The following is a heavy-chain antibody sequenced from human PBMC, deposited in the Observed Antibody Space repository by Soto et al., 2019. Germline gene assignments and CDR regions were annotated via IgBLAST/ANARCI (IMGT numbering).Heavy chain of an antibody. V-gene: IGHV1-2*04. Sequence: SVKVSCKPSGYTFTGYYMHWLRQAPGQGLEWMEWINPNRGGTNYAQQLQGWVTMTRNTSISTAYMELSRLRSDDKAVDYCARGPARGRNDYWGQGTLVTVSS. J-gene: IGHJ4*02. CDR2: INPNRGGT. CDR1: GYTFTGYY. CDR3: ARGPARGRNDY. D-gene: IGHD5-12*01.